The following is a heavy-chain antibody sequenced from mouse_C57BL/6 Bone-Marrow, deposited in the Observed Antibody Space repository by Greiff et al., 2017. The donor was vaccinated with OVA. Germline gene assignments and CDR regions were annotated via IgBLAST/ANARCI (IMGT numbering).Heavy chain of an antibody. V-gene: IGHV1-82*01. CDR1: GYAFSSSW. CDR2: IYPGDGDT. D-gene: IGHD1-1*01. CDR3: SPGYGSSYSYYFDY. Sequence: VQLQQSGPELVKPGASVKISCKASGYAFSSSWMNWVKQRPGKGLEWIGRIYPGDGDTNYNGKFKGKATLTADKSSSPAYMQLSSLTSEVSAVSFCSPGYGSSYSYYFDYWGQGTTLTVSS. J-gene: IGHJ2*01.